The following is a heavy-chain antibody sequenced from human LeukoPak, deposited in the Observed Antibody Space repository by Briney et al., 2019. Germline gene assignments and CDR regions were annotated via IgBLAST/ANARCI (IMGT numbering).Heavy chain of an antibody. J-gene: IGHJ6*03. CDR3: AKVGSDFWSGYYGYYYYYYMDV. V-gene: IGHV3-66*01. CDR1: GFTVSSNY. CDR2: IYSGGST. D-gene: IGHD3-3*01. Sequence: GGSLRLSCAASGFTVSSNYMSWVRQAPGKGLEWVSVIYSGGSTYYADSVKGRFTISRDNSKNTLYLQMNSLRAEDTAVYYCAKVGSDFWSGYYGYYYYYYMDVWGKGTTVTVSS.